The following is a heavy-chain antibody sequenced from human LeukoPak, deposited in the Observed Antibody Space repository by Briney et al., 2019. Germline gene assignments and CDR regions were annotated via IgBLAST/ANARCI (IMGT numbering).Heavy chain of an antibody. Sequence: KSSETLSLTCAVSGYSISSGYYGGWIRQPPGKRLEWIGSIYHSGSTYYNPSLKSRVTISVDTSKNQFSLKLSSVTAADTAVYYCARTSGSGSYYLDYWGQGTLVTVSS. CDR1: GYSISSGYY. V-gene: IGHV4-38-2*01. J-gene: IGHJ4*02. CDR2: IYHSGST. D-gene: IGHD3-10*01. CDR3: ARTSGSGSYYLDY.